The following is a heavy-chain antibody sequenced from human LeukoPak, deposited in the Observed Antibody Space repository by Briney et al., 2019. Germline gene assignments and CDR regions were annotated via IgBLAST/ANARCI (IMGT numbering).Heavy chain of an antibody. CDR2: IYYSGST. CDR3: AREPIPPHPDYDILTGYPRYNWFDP. D-gene: IGHD3-9*01. V-gene: IGHV4-39*07. J-gene: IGHJ5*02. CDR1: GGSISSSSYY. Sequence: SETLSLTCTVSGGSISSSSYYWGWIRQPPGKGLEWIGSIYYSGSTYYNPSLKSRVTISVDTSKNQFSLKLSSVTAADTAVYYCAREPIPPHPDYDILTGYPRYNWFDPWGQGTLVTVSS.